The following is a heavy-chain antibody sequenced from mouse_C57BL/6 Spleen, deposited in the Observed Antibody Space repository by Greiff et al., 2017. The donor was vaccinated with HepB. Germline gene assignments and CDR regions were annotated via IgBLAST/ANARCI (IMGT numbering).Heavy chain of an antibody. Sequence: QVQLQQPGAELVKPGASVKLSCKASGYTFTSYWMHWVKQMPGQGLEWIGMIHPNSGSTNYNEKFKSKATLTVDKSSSTAYMQLSSLTSEDSAVYYCARWSTTVVADYWGQGTTLTVSS. CDR2: IHPNSGST. CDR1: GYTFTSYW. CDR3: ARWSTTVVADY. J-gene: IGHJ2*01. V-gene: IGHV1-64*01. D-gene: IGHD1-1*01.